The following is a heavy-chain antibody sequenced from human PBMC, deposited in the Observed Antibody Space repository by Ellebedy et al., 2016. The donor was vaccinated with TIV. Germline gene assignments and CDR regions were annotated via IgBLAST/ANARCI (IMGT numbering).Heavy chain of an antibody. CDR1: GFNFNTYA. CDR2: ISGSGVTT. Sequence: GESLKISCAASGFNFNTYAMSWVRQAPGKGLEWVSHISGSGVTTYYADSVRGRFSISRDNSKNTLFLQMNSLRADDTAVYYCAGYRGEAVAGNWFDPWGQGTLVTVSS. V-gene: IGHV3-23*01. CDR3: AGYRGEAVAGNWFDP. J-gene: IGHJ5*02. D-gene: IGHD6-19*01.